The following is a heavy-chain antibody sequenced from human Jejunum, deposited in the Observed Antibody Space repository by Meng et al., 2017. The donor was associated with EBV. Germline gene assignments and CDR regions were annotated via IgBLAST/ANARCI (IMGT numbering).Heavy chain of an antibody. CDR1: GGSVSSGTYY. J-gene: IGHJ4*02. Sequence: VPLQESGPGLGNPSETPSLTCTVSGGSVSSGTYYWTWIRQPPGKGLEWIGYIYNSGSTNYNPSLKSRVTISLDTSKNQFSLKLSSVTAADTAMYYCARNWNFWGQGTLVTVSS. CDR2: IYNSGST. D-gene: IGHD1-1*01. CDR3: ARNWNF. V-gene: IGHV4-61*01.